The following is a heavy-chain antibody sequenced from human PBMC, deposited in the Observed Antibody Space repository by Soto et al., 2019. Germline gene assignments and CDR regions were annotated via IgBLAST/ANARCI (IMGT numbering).Heavy chain of an antibody. D-gene: IGHD6-19*01. Sequence: GGSLRLSCAASGFTFSNYAMNWVRQAPGKGLEWVSCISSSGTYIYYADSVKGRFTISRDNAKNSLYLQMHSLRAEDTAVYFCASLFGSGPHIYGMDVWGQGPTVTVSS. J-gene: IGHJ6*02. CDR3: ASLFGSGPHIYGMDV. CDR2: ISSSGTYI. CDR1: GFTFSNYA. V-gene: IGHV3-21*01.